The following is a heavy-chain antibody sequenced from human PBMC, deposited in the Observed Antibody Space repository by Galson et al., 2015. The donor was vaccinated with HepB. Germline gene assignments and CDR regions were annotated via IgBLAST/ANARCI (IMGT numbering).Heavy chain of an antibody. J-gene: IGHJ3*02. Sequence: LSLTCTVSGGSISSSSYYWGWIRQPPGKGLEWIGSIYYSGSTYYNPSLKSRVTISVDTSKNQFSLKLSSVTAADTAVYYCARPCIAAAGFDAFDIWGQGTMVTVSS. CDR1: GGSISSSSYY. CDR3: ARPCIAAAGFDAFDI. V-gene: IGHV4-39*01. D-gene: IGHD6-13*01. CDR2: IYYSGST.